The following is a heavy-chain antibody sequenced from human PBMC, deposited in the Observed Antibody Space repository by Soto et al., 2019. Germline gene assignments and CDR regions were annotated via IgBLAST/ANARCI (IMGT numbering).Heavy chain of an antibody. J-gene: IGHJ6*02. CDR3: ARASYYTMDG. Sequence: QVQLVESGGGLVRPGGSLRLSCEASGFTFRDYYMTWFRQAPGKGLEWLSYIDSSTKYTNYADSVKGRFTISRDNAKNTLYLKTNRLRASAAAVYYSARASYYTMDGWGQGTMVTVSS. V-gene: IGHV3-11*05. CDR1: GFTFRDYY. CDR2: IDSSTKYT.